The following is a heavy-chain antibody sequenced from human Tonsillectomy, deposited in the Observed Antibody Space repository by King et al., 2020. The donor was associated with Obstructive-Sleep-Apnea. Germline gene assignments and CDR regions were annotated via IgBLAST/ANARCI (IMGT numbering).Heavy chain of an antibody. CDR2: ITTYGSGQ. D-gene: IGHD3-10*02. J-gene: IGHJ4*02. V-gene: IGHV3-74*01. CDR1: VFTFNSYW. CDR3: EREASLGSRYFDY. Sequence: DVQRVESGGGLVQSGVSLRLSCAASVFTFNSYWMHWVRHAPGKGLVWVSRITTYGSGQDDTDSVKGRFTISRDNAKNTLYLQMHSLRAEDTSVYYCEREASLGSRYFDYWGQGSLVTVSS.